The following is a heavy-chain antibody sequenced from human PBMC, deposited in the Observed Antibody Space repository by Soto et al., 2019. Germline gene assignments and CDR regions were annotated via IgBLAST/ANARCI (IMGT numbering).Heavy chain of an antibody. CDR1: GFTFSSYA. D-gene: IGHD3-22*01. CDR3: AKDSLSLDYYDSSGYYYSFWYFDY. Sequence: GGSLRLSCAASGFTFSSYAMSWVRPAPGKGLEWVSAISGSGGSTYYADSVKGRFTISRDNSKNTLYLQMNSLRAEDTAVYYCAKDSLSLDYYDSSGYYYSFWYFDYWGQGT. J-gene: IGHJ4*02. V-gene: IGHV3-23*01. CDR2: ISGSGGST.